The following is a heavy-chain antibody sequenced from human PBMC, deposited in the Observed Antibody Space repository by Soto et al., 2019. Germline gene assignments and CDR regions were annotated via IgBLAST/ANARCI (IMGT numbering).Heavy chain of an antibody. J-gene: IGHJ4*02. V-gene: IGHV2-5*02. Sequence: QITLKESGLAVVKPTETLTLSCTFSGFSLTTSGVGVGWVRQSPGKAPEWLALIYWDDDKRYSTSLKSRLTITKDTSKNQVVLTMANVDPADTATYYCAHRVLRTVFALVTTTAIYFDFWGQGTPVVVSS. CDR2: IYWDDDK. CDR1: GFSLTTSGVG. D-gene: IGHD3-3*01. CDR3: AHRVLRTVFALVTTTAIYFDF.